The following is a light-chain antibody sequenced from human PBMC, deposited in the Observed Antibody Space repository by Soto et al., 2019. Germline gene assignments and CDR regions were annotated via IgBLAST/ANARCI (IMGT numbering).Light chain of an antibody. CDR2: GAS. CDR1: QSVSSN. J-gene: IGKJ2*01. CDR3: XXYNNWPPGT. Sequence: EIVMTQSPATLSVSPGERATLSCRASQSVSSNLAWYQQKPGQAPRLLIYGASTRATGIPARFSGSGSGTEXXXTXXXXQSEXFAVXXXXXYNNWPPGTFGQGTKLEIK. V-gene: IGKV3-15*01.